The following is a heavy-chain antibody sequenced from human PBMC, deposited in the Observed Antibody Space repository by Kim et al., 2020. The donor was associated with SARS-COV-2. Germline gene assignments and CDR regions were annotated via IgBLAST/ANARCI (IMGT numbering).Heavy chain of an antibody. Sequence: GGSLRLSCAASGFTFSDYYMTWIRQPPGRGLEWLSYFSSSVTDQKYAASVKGRSPTSRANAKTPLFLQMNTLRAEDTAVISCAKASLGSSSRSW. CDR1: GFTFSDYY. CDR2: FSSSVTDQ. CDR3: AKASLGSSSRS. V-gene: IGHV3-11*05. J-gene: IGHJ5*01. D-gene: IGHD6-13*01.